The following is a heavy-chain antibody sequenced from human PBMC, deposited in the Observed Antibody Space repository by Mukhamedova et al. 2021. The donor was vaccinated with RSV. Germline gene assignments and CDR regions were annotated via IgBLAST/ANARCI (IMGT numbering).Heavy chain of an antibody. V-gene: IGHV1-8*01. CDR2: NSGNT. D-gene: IGHD5-18*01. CDR3: ARVLGYSYGPHYYYYGMDV. Sequence: NSGNTGYAQKFQGRVTMTRNTSISTAYMELSSLRSEDTAVYYCARVLGYSYGPHYYYYGMDVWGQGTTVTVSS. J-gene: IGHJ6*02.